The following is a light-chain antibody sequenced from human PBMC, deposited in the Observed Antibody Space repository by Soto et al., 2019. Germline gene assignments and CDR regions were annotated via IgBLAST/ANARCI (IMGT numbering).Light chain of an antibody. CDR2: GGF. CDR3: QQHNAWHLT. J-gene: IGKJ3*01. Sequence: IVLTQSPGTLSVSPGERVILSCRASQTLRNKLAWYQQKPGQAPRLLIYGGFTRATAIPARFSGSGSGTEFTLTIHSLQAEDFAIYYCQQHNAWHLTFRPGTKLDLK. CDR1: QTLRNK. V-gene: IGKV3-15*01.